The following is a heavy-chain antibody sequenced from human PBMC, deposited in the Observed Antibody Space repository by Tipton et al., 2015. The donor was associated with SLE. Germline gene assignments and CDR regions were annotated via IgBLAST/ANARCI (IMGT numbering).Heavy chain of an antibody. CDR3: ARYTVEDAFDI. V-gene: IGHV4-38-2*02. Sequence: LRLSCTVSGYSISSGYYWGWIRQPPGKGLEWIGSVYLSGSTYYNPSLKSRVTISVDTSKNQFSPKLSSVTAADTALYYCARYTVEDAFDIWGQGTMVTVSS. D-gene: IGHD4-23*01. CDR2: VYLSGST. J-gene: IGHJ3*02. CDR1: GYSISSGYY.